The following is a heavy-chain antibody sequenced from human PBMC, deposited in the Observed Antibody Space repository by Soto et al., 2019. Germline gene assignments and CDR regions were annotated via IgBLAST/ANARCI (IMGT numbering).Heavy chain of an antibody. Sequence: GASVKVSCKASGYTFTSYYMHWVRQAPGQGLEWMGIINPSGGSTSYAQKFQGRVTMTRDTSTSTVYMELSSLRSEDTAVYYCARALSPYYDILTGLGYWGQGTLVTVS. CDR2: INPSGGST. V-gene: IGHV1-46*01. J-gene: IGHJ4*02. CDR3: ARALSPYYDILTGLGY. CDR1: GYTFTSYY. D-gene: IGHD3-9*01.